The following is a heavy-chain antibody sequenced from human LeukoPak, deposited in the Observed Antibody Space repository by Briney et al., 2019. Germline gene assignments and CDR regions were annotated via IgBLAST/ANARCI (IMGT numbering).Heavy chain of an antibody. J-gene: IGHJ5*01. CDR3: ARAAWSATSKFDS. CDR1: GYTFTDYY. V-gene: IGHV1-2*02. Sequence: ASVKVSCKASGYTFTDYYLHWLRQDPGQGLEWVGWINPNSADTEYAQEFQGRVTMTRDTSNSTAYMELSRLRPDDTAVYYCARAAWSATSKFDSWGQGTRITVSS. CDR2: INPNSADT. D-gene: IGHD6-13*01.